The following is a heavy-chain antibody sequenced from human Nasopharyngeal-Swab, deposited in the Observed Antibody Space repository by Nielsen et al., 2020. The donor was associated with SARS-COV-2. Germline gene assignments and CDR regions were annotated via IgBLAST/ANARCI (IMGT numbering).Heavy chain of an antibody. J-gene: IGHJ4*02. CDR1: GFTFSSYS. D-gene: IGHD2-21*02. CDR2: ISSSSSTV. CDR3: ARGCGGSCSGWVPSRFDY. V-gene: IGHV3-48*01. Sequence: GESLKIPCAASGFTFSSYSMNWVRQAPGKGLEWVSYISSSSSTVHYTDSVKGRFTISRDNAKNSLYLQMNSLRAEDTAVYYCARGCGGSCSGWVPSRFDYWGQGILVTVSS.